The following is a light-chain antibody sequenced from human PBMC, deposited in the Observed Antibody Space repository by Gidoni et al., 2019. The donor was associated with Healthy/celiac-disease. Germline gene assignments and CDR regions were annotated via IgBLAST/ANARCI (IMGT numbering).Light chain of an antibody. V-gene: IGKV1-39*01. Sequence: DIHMSQYPSSLSSSVGDRITITCRASQRSRSYFNCYHQQPGNAPNLLIYAASSLKSGGPSRFSSSGSAKDYLPTTSSLQAEDFATYYYQQSYSTLLTFGQGTRLEIK. J-gene: IGKJ5*01. CDR2: AAS. CDR1: QRSRSY. CDR3: QQSYSTLLT.